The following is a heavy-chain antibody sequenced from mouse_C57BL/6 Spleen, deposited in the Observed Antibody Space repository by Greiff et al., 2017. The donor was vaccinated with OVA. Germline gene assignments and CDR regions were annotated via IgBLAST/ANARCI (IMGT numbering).Heavy chain of an antibody. V-gene: IGHV1-47*01. Sequence: VKLVESGAELVKPGASVKMSCKASGYTFTTYPIEWMKQNHGKSLEWIGNFHPYNDDTKYNEKFKGKATLTVEKSSSTVYLELSRLTSDDSAVYYCARRGYGSSYGAMDYWGQGTSVTVSS. CDR2: FHPYNDDT. CDR3: ARRGYGSSYGAMDY. CDR1: GYTFTTYP. J-gene: IGHJ4*01. D-gene: IGHD1-1*01.